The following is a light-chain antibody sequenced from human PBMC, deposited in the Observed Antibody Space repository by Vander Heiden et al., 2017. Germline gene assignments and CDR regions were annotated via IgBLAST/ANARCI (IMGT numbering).Light chain of an antibody. V-gene: IGLV3-25*03. CDR1: ALPKEY. J-gene: IGLJ2*01. CDR2: KDS. CDR3: QSADSSGTHVV. Sequence: SYELPQPPPVSVLPGQTARITCSGDALPKEYIYWYKQRPGQAPALVIFKDSERPSGIPERFSGSHSGTIVTLTISGVQAEDEADYYCQSADSSGTHVVFGGGTRLTVL.